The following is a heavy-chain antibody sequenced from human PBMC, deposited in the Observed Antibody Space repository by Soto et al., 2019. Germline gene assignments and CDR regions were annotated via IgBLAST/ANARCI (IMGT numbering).Heavy chain of an antibody. V-gene: IGHV1-69*06. J-gene: IGHJ4*02. CDR2: IIPIFGTA. CDR3: AAEDSSGYYFDY. Sequence: GASVKVSCKASGGTFSSYAISWVRQAPGQGLEWMGGIIPIFGTANYAQKFQGRVTITADKSTSTAYMELSSLRSEDTAVYYCAAEDSSGYYFDYWGQGTLVTVSS. CDR1: GGTFSSYA. D-gene: IGHD3-22*01.